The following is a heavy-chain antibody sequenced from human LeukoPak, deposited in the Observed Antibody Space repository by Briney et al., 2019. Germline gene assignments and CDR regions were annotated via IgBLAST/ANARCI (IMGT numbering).Heavy chain of an antibody. CDR1: GFTFSSYS. J-gene: IGHJ3*02. CDR2: ISSSSSYI. Sequence: GGSLRLSCAASGFTFSSYSMNWVRQAPGKGLEWVSSISSSSSYIYYADSVKGRFTISRDNAKNSLYLQMNSLRAEDTAVYYCARDRQGDCSSTSCYTGDAFDIWGQGTMVTVS. D-gene: IGHD2-2*02. CDR3: ARDRQGDCSSTSCYTGDAFDI. V-gene: IGHV3-21*01.